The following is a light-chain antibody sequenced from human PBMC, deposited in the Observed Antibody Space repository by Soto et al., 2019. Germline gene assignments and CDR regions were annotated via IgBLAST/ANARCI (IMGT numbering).Light chain of an antibody. Sequence: EIVLTQSPATLSLSPGEGATLSCRASQSVSSYLAWYQQKPGQAPRLLIYDASNRATGIPARFSGSGSGTDFTLTISSLDPEDFAIYYCQQRSNWPRTFGQGTKVEIK. CDR2: DAS. J-gene: IGKJ1*01. CDR3: QQRSNWPRT. V-gene: IGKV3-11*01. CDR1: QSVSSY.